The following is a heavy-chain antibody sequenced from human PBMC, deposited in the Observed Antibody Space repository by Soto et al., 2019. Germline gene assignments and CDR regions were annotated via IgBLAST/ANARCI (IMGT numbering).Heavy chain of an antibody. J-gene: IGHJ6*03. CDR3: AKEGPAPRSWFGELFPTEENYYYYYMDV. CDR2: ISGSGGST. V-gene: IGHV3-23*01. CDR1: GFTFSSYA. D-gene: IGHD3-10*01. Sequence: GGSLRLSCAASGFTFSSYAMSWVRQAPGKGLEWVSAISGSGGSTYYADSVKGRFTISRDNSKNTLYLQMNSLRAEDTAVYYCAKEGPAPRSWFGELFPTEENYYYYYMDVWGKGTTVTVSS.